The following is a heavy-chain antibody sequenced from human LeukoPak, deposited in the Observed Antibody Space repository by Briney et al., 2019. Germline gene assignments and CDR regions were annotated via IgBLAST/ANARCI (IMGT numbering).Heavy chain of an antibody. J-gene: IGHJ4*02. V-gene: IGHV3-30*04. CDR2: ISYDGSNK. CDR1: GFIFNNYA. CDR3: ARDLSGVTGYTYGRGIDY. D-gene: IGHD5-18*01. Sequence: PGRSLRLSCAASGFIFNNYAMHWVRQAPGKGLEWVAVISYDGSNKYYAGSVKGRFTISRDNSKTTLYLQMNSLRAEDTAVYYCARDLSGVTGYTYGRGIDYWGQGTLVTVSS.